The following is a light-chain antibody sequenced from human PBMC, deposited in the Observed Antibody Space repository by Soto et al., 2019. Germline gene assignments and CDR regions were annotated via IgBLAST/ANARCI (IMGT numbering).Light chain of an antibody. CDR3: HSYDSSAHWV. CDR1: GGSIANNY. J-gene: IGLJ3*02. CDR2: QDN. V-gene: IGLV6-57*04. Sequence: NFMLTQPHSVSESPGKTVTISCTRSGGSIANNYVQWYQQRPGSVPTPVIFQDNERPSGVPDRFSGSIDSSSNSASLTISGLRTEDEADYYCHSYDSSAHWVFGGGTKVTVL.